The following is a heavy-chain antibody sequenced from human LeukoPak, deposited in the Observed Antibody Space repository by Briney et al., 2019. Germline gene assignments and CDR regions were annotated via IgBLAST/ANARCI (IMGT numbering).Heavy chain of an antibody. CDR1: GGSISSGDYY. CDR2: IYYSGST. J-gene: IGHJ4*02. CDR3: ARGRDYYGSGRQRDPLEY. V-gene: IGHV4-30-4*01. D-gene: IGHD3-10*01. Sequence: SETLSLTCTVSGGSISSGDYYWSWIRQPPGKGLEWIGYIYYSGSTYYNPSLKSRVTISVDTSKNQFSLKLSSVTAADTAVYYFARGRDYYGSGRQRDPLEYWGQGTLVNVFS.